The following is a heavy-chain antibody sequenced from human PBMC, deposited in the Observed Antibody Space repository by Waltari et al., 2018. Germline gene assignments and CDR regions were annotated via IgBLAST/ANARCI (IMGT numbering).Heavy chain of an antibody. J-gene: IGHJ3*02. D-gene: IGHD7-27*01. CDR2: ISSSGSDI. CDR3: ARDRSGDDAFDI. V-gene: IGHV3-48*03. Sequence: LVESGGDLIHPGGSLRLSCAASGFSFRYYNINWVRQAPGKGLEWLSSISSSGSDIYYADSVKGRFTISRDNAKNSLFLQMNSLRAEDTAVYYCARDRSGDDAFDIWGQGTKVTVSS. CDR1: GFSFRYYN.